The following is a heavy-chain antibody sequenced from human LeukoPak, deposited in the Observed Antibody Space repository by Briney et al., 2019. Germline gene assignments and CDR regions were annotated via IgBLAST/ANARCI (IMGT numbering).Heavy chain of an antibody. Sequence: PGGSLRLSCAASGFTFSNYAMHWARQAPGKGLEWVTFIRYDGSNKYYAESVKGRFTISRDNSKNTLYLQMSSLRAEDTAVYYCAKAIHSSSSGVVDYWGQGTLVTVSS. CDR3: AKAIHSSSSGVVDY. V-gene: IGHV3-30*02. J-gene: IGHJ4*02. CDR2: IRYDGSNK. CDR1: GFTFSNYA. D-gene: IGHD6-6*01.